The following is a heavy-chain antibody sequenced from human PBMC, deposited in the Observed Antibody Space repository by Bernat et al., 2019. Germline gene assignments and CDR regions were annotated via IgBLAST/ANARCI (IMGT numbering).Heavy chain of an antibody. CDR1: RGSLSGYY. Sequence: QVQLQQWGAGLLKPSETLSLTCAVYRGSLSGYYWSWIRQSPGKGLEWIGEITHSGSTNYNPSLKSRVTISVDTSKNQFSLKLRSVTAADTAVYYCAGFYGSGSSTWGQGTLVTVSS. CDR3: AGFYGSGSST. V-gene: IGHV4-34*01. D-gene: IGHD3-10*01. J-gene: IGHJ5*02. CDR2: ITHSGST.